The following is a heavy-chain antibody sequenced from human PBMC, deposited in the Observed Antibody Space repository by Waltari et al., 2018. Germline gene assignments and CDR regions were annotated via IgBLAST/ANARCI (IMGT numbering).Heavy chain of an antibody. CDR3: ARLAIVGGSNSWFDP. V-gene: IGHV1-69*14. Sequence: QVQLVQSGAEVKKPGSSVKVSCKASGGTFSSYAISWVRQAPGQGLEWMGGIIPIDGTANYAQKVQGRVTITADKAKGTAYVELGSLRSEDTAVYYWARLAIVGGSNSWFDPWGQGTLVTVSA. CDR1: GGTFSSYA. D-gene: IGHD1-26*01. J-gene: IGHJ5*02. CDR2: IIPIDGTA.